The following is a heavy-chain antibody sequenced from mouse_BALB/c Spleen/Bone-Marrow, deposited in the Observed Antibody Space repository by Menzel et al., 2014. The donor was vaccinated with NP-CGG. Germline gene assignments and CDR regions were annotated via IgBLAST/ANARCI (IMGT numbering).Heavy chain of an antibody. CDR1: GYAFTNYL. V-gene: IGHV1-54*03. J-gene: IGHJ2*01. D-gene: IGHD4-1*01. CDR2: INPGSGAT. CDR3: ARRLTGTLYFDY. Sequence: QVQLQQSGAELVRPGTSVKVSCKASGYAFTNYLIEWVKQRPGQGLEWIGVINPGSGATNYNENFKGKATLTADKSSSTPYMQLSSLTSDDSAAYFCARRLTGTLYFDYWGQGTTLTVSS.